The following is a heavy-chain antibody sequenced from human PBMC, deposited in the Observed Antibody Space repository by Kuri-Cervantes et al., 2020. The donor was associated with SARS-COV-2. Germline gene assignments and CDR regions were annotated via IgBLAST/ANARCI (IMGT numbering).Heavy chain of an antibody. D-gene: IGHD3-22*01. CDR2: IYHSGST. J-gene: IGHJ4*02. V-gene: IGHV4-38-2*02. Sequence: SETLSLTCTVSGYSISSSYYWGWIRQPPGKGLEWIGSIYHSGSTYYNPSLKSRVTISVDTSKNQFSLKLSSVTAADTAVYYCARTGGSGYLGYWGQGTLVTVSS. CDR3: ARTGGSGYLGY. CDR1: GYSISSSYY.